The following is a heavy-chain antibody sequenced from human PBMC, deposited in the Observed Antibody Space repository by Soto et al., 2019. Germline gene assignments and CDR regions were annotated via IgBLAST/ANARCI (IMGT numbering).Heavy chain of an antibody. CDR3: ATYGSGSYKPTTFDY. CDR2: IYYSGST. D-gene: IGHD3-10*01. J-gene: IGHJ4*02. CDR1: GGSISSGGYY. Sequence: QVQLQESGPGLVKPSQTLSLTCTVSGGSISSGGYYWSWIRQHPGKGLEWIGYIYYSGSTYYNPALKSRVTXSLAXSXHQFSLKRSSVTAADTAVYYCATYGSGSYKPTTFDYWGQGTLVTVSS. V-gene: IGHV4-31*03.